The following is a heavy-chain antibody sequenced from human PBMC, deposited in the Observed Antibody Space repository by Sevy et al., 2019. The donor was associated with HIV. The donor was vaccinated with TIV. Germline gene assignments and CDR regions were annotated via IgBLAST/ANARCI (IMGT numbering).Heavy chain of an antibody. J-gene: IGHJ4*02. CDR1: GFTFSSYA. CDR3: ARDLPLYCSSTSCHGGYFDY. Sequence: GGSLRLSCAASGFTFSSYAMHWVRQAPGKGLEWVAVISYDGSNKYYADSVKGRFTISRDNSKNTLYLQMNSLRAEDTAVYYCARDLPLYCSSTSCHGGYFDYRGQGTLVTVSS. CDR2: ISYDGSNK. D-gene: IGHD2-2*01. V-gene: IGHV3-30*04.